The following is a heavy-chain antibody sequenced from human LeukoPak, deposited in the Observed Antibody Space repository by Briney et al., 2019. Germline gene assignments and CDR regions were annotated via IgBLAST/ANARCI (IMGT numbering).Heavy chain of an antibody. CDR3: ARGANHSKNRNRSWFDP. CDR1: GGSISSGGYY. D-gene: IGHD1-14*01. Sequence: SQTLSLTCTVSGGSISSGGYYWSWIRQHPGKGLEWIGYIYYSGSTYYNPSLKSRVTISVDTSKNQFSLKLSSVTAADTAVYYCARGANHSKNRNRSWFDPWGQGTLVTVSS. V-gene: IGHV4-31*03. CDR2: IYYSGST. J-gene: IGHJ5*02.